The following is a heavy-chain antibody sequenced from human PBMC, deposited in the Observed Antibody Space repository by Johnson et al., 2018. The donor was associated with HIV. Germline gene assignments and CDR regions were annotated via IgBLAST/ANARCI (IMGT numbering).Heavy chain of an antibody. CDR1: GFTFSSYG. CDR3: AIGRGEFPRHAFDI. D-gene: IGHD3-10*01. J-gene: IGHJ3*02. CDR2: IYSGGST. V-gene: IGHV3-NL1*01. Sequence: QVQLVESGGGAVQPGRSLRLSCAASGFTFSSYGMHWVRQAPGKGLEWVSVIYSGGSTYYADSVKGRFTISRDNSRNTLFLHMNSLRADDTAVYYCAIGRGEFPRHAFDIWGQGTMVTVSS.